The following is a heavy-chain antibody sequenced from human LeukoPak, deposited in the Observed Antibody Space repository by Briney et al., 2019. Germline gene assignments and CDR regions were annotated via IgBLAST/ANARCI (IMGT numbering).Heavy chain of an antibody. J-gene: IGHJ4*02. Sequence: RTGGSLRLSCAASGFTFSSYRMNWVRQAPGKGLEWVSYISSSSSTIYYADSVKGRFTISRDNAKNSLYLQMNSLRAEDTAVYYCARDYDFWSGYRADYWGQGTLVTVSS. CDR3: ARDYDFWSGYRADY. CDR1: GFTFSSYR. D-gene: IGHD3-3*01. V-gene: IGHV3-48*01. CDR2: ISSSSSTI.